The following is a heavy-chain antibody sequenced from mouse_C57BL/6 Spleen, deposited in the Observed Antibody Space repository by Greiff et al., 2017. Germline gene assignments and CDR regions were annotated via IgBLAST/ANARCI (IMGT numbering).Heavy chain of an antibody. Sequence: VQLQQSGAELVRPGSSVKMSCKTSGYTFTSYGINWVKQRPGQGLEWIGYIYIGNGYTAYNEKFKGKATLTSDTSSSTAYMQLSSLTSEDSAIYFCARGDYDYGAYAMDYWGQGTSVTVSS. J-gene: IGHJ4*01. CDR3: ARGDYDYGAYAMDY. CDR2: IYIGNGYT. D-gene: IGHD2-4*01. CDR1: GYTFTSYG. V-gene: IGHV1-58*01.